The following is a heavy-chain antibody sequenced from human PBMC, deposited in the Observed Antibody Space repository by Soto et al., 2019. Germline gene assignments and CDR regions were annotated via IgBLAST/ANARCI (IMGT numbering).Heavy chain of an antibody. CDR3: ARDHPVEYSSSSGRKEAVWRAFDI. CDR1: GGTFSSYA. J-gene: IGHJ3*02. CDR2: IIPIFGTV. D-gene: IGHD6-6*01. Sequence: GASVKVSCKASGGTFSSYAISWVRQAPGQGLEWMGGIIPIFGTVNDAQKFQGRVTITADKSTSTAYMELSSLRSEDTAVYYCARDHPVEYSSSSGRKEAVWRAFDIWGQGTMVTVSS. V-gene: IGHV1-69*06.